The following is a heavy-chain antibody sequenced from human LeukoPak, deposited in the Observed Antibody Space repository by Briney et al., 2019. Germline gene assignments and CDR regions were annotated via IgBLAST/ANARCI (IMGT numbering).Heavy chain of an antibody. CDR3: ARYLEASSGLY. Sequence: VASVKVSCKASGYTFTGYYTHWVRQAPGQGLEWMGRINPNSGGTNYAQKFQGRVTMTRDTSISTAYMELSRLRSDDTAVYYCARYLEASSGLYWGQGTLVTVSS. CDR1: GYTFTGYY. J-gene: IGHJ4*02. D-gene: IGHD3-22*01. V-gene: IGHV1-2*06. CDR2: INPNSGGT.